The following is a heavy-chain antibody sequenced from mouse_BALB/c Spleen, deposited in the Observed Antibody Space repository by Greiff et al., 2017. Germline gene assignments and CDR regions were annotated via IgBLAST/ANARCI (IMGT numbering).Heavy chain of an antibody. CDR2: IHYSGST. V-gene: IGHV3-1*02. D-gene: IGHD1-1*01. Sequence: DVKLQESGPDLVKPSQSLSLTCTVTGYSITSGYSWHWIRQFPGNKLEWMGYIHYSGSTNYNPSLKSRISITRDTSKNQFFLQLNSVTTEDTATYYCALITTVVGRFAYWGQGTLVTVSA. CDR3: ALITTVVGRFAY. CDR1: GYSITSGYS. J-gene: IGHJ3*01.